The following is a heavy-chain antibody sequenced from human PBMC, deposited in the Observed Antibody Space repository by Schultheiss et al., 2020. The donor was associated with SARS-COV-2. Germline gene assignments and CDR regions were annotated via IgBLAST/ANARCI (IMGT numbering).Heavy chain of an antibody. Sequence: GGSLRLSCAASGFTFSSYQMNWVCQAPGKGLEWVSYISSRDRTIYYADSVKGRFTISRDNAKHSLYLQMNSLRAEDTAVYYCARDRRVYYFYGMDVWGQGTTVTVSS. CDR2: ISSRDRTI. CDR1: GFTFSSYQ. CDR3: ARDRRVYYFYGMDV. J-gene: IGHJ6*02. V-gene: IGHV3-48*03. D-gene: IGHD6-6*01.